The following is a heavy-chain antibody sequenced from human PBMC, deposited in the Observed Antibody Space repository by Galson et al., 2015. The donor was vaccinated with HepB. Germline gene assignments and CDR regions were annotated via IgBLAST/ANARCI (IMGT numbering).Heavy chain of an antibody. Sequence: ALRLSCAASGFECSIYTMRWVRQAPGKRLEWISSISGNRCRIDYADSVQGRFTISRDNARNSMYLQMRSLKDEDTAVYFCTRGHGADSWYSEFWGQGTLVTVSS. J-gene: IGHJ4*02. CDR2: ISGNRCRI. V-gene: IGHV3-48*02. CDR1: GFECSIYT. CDR3: TRGHGADSWYSEF. D-gene: IGHD1-26*01.